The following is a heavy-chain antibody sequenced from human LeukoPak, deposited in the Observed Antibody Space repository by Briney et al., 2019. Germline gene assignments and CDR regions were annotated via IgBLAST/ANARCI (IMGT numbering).Heavy chain of an antibody. J-gene: IGHJ6*02. D-gene: IGHD3-22*01. CDR3: ARDSVVYYSDGSGFSRYYYYGMDV. CDR1: GYTLTIYY. V-gene: IGHV1-46*01. CDR2: INPSGGST. Sequence: ASVTVSCKASGYTLTIYYMHWVRQAPGQGLEWMGIINPSGGSTSYAHKFQGRVTMTSDTSTSTVYMDLSSLRSEDTAVYYCARDSVVYYSDGSGFSRYYYYGMDVWGQGTTVTVSS.